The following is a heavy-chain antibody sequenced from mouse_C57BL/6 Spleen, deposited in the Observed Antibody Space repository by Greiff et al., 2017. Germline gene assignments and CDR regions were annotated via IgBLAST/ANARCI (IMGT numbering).Heavy chain of an antibody. J-gene: IGHJ1*03. Sequence: QVQLQQSGAELVRPGTSVKMSCKASGYTFTNYWIGWAKQRPGHGLEWLGDIYPGGGYTNYNETFKGRAPLTADTSSITAYMQFSSLTSEYSAIYFCARREGDWYFDVWGTGTTVTVSS. V-gene: IGHV1-63*01. CDR2: IYPGGGYT. CDR1: GYTFTNYW. CDR3: ARREGDWYFDV.